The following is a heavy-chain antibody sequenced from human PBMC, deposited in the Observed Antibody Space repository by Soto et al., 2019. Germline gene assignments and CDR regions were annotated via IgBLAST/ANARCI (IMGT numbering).Heavy chain of an antibody. V-gene: IGHV4-30-2*01. J-gene: IGHJ4*02. CDR1: GGSLSGATYS. CDR3: ARSREFDY. Sequence: SETLSLTCGVSGGSLSGATYSWNWIRQTPGKGPEWIGYIFPSGTTYYNPSLRSRVTISINVSKNQFSLSLRSLTAADTAVDYCARSREFDYWSQGTLVTVSS. CDR2: IFPSGTT.